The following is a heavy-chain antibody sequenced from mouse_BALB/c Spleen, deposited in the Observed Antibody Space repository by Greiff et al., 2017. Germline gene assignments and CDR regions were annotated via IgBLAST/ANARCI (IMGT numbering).Heavy chain of an antibody. V-gene: IGHV5-6-5*01. CDR3: ARGRDYGSSAMDY. CDR2: ISSGGST. Sequence: EVQLVESGGGLVKPGGSLKLSCAASGFTFSSYAMSWVRQTPEKRLEWVASISSGGSTYYPDSVKGRFTISRDNARNILYLQMSSLRSEDTAMYYCARGRDYGSSAMDYWGQGTSVTVSS. D-gene: IGHD1-1*01. J-gene: IGHJ4*01. CDR1: GFTFSSYA.